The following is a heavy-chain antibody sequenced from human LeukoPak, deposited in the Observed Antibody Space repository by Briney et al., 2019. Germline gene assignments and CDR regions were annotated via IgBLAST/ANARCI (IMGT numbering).Heavy chain of an antibody. CDR1: GGPISSYY. J-gene: IGHJ5*02. V-gene: IGHV4-59*01. CDR3: ASVSYYDSSGYSPGVFGFDP. D-gene: IGHD3-22*01. Sequence: SETLSLTCTVSGGPISSYYWSWIRQPPGKGLEWIGYIYYSGSTDSNPSLKSRVTISVDTSKNQFSLKLRSVTAADTAVYYCASVSYYDSSGYSPGVFGFDPWGQGTLVTVSS. CDR2: IYYSGST.